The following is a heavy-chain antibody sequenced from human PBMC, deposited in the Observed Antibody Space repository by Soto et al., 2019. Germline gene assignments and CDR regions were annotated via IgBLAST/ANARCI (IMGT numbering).Heavy chain of an antibody. J-gene: IGHJ4*01. CDR2: IYYSGST. CDR3: ARAAIVVVSAAPTA. CDR1: GCSISSYY. Sequence: SETLSLTCTVSGCSISSYYWSWIRQPPGKGLEWIGYIYYSGSTNYNPSLKSRVTISVDTSKNQFSLKLSSVTAADTAVYYCARAAIVVVSAAPTAWGHGTRVTVSS. V-gene: IGHV4-59*12. D-gene: IGHD2-2*01.